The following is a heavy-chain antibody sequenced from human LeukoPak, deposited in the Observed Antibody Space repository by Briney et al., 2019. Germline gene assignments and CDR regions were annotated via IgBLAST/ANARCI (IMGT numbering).Heavy chain of an antibody. J-gene: IGHJ4*02. CDR3: ARGRVTVSN. D-gene: IGHD4-17*01. V-gene: IGHV1-8*01. CDR2: MNPNSGNT. Sequence: QKLEWMGWMNPNSGNTGYAQKFQGRVTMTRNTSISTAYMELSSLRSEDTAVYYCARGRVTVSNWGQGTLVTVSS.